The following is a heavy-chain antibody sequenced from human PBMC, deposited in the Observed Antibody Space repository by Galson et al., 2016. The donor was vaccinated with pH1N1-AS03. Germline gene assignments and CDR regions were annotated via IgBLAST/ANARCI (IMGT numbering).Heavy chain of an antibody. J-gene: IGHJ4*02. CDR3: ARGAKFSGIVGRLKSYSDN. CDR1: GFTFSSYA. Sequence: SLRLSCAASGFTFSSYAMHWVRQAPGKGLEWVTVISHDGSSKYYADSVKGRFTISRDNSKNTLYVQMNSLRAEDTAVYYCARGAKFSGIVGRLKSYSDNWGQGTLVTVSS. D-gene: IGHD6-6*01. V-gene: IGHV3-30*04. CDR2: ISHDGSSK.